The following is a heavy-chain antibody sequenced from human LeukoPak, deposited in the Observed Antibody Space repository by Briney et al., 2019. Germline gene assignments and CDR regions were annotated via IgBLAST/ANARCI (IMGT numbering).Heavy chain of an antibody. J-gene: IGHJ4*02. CDR3: AKDDSGYYKGVDY. V-gene: IGHV3-23*01. D-gene: IGHD3-3*01. Sequence: GGSLRLSCAASGFTFSSYAMNWVRQAPGKGLDWVSAISGGGISTYYADSVKGRFTISRDNSKNMLYLQMNSLRAEDTAVYYCAKDDSGYYKGVDYWGREPRSPSPQ. CDR1: GFTFSSYA. CDR2: ISGGGIST.